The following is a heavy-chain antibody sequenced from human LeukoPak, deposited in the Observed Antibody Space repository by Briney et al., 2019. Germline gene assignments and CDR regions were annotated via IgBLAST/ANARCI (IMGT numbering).Heavy chain of an antibody. CDR1: GFTFSSYS. D-gene: IGHD6-13*01. CDR2: ISSSGSTI. J-gene: IGHJ4*02. CDR3: ARIFGSRDFDY. Sequence: PGGSLRLSCAASGFTFSSYSMNWVRQAPGKGLEWVSYISSSGSTIYYADSVKGRFTISRDNAKNSLYLQMNSLRAEDTAVYYCARIFGSRDFDYWGQGTLVTVSS. V-gene: IGHV3-48*04.